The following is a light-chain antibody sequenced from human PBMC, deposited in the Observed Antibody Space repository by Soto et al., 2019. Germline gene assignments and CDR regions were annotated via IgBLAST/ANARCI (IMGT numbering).Light chain of an antibody. CDR1: QNINSY. CDR2: DAS. CDR3: QQYNGSSIT. V-gene: IGKV3-15*01. J-gene: IGKJ5*01. Sequence: EILMTPSPSTLSASPGERASLSCRASQNINSYLAWYQQKPGQAPRLLIYDASTMVTGIPARFSGSGSGTEFTLTISSLQSEDFAAYYCQQYNGSSITFGQGTLLEI.